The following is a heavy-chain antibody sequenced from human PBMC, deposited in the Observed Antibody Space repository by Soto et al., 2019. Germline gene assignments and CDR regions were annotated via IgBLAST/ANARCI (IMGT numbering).Heavy chain of an antibody. Sequence: VQVVQSGAEVKKPGESLKISCKASGYSFTNYWIGWVRQMPGKGLEWMGTIYPGDSDTRYSPSFQGQVTFSVDKSIHTAYLHWTSLKASDTAIYYCAIQHPLDSSAWYNWGQGTLVTVSS. D-gene: IGHD6-19*01. J-gene: IGHJ4*02. CDR3: AIQHPLDSSAWYN. CDR2: IYPGDSDT. V-gene: IGHV5-51*01. CDR1: GYSFTNYW.